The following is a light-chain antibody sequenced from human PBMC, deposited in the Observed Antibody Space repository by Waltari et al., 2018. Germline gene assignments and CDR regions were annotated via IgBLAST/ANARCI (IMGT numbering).Light chain of an antibody. CDR2: WGS. Sequence: DIVMTQSPLSLPVTPGELASISCRSGQSLLHSNGKNYLVWYLQKPGQSPQLLIFWGSNRVAGVPERFRGSRSGTDFTLNISRVEAEYVGVYYGMQALQTPFTFGQGPKL. CDR3: MQALQTPFT. V-gene: IGKV2-28*01. CDR1: QSLLHSNGKNY. J-gene: IGKJ2*01.